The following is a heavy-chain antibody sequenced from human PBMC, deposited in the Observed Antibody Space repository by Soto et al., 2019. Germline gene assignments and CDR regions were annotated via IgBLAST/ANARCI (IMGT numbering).Heavy chain of an antibody. Sequence: QVQLQESGPGLVKPSETLSLTCTVSGGSVSSGSYYWSWIRQPPGKGLEWIGYIYYSGSTNYNPSPKSRVTISVDTSKNQFSLKLSSVTAADTAVYYCASFFSSGYYSNWFDPWGQGTLVTVSS. CDR2: IYYSGST. J-gene: IGHJ5*02. V-gene: IGHV4-61*01. CDR3: ASFFSSGYYSNWFDP. D-gene: IGHD3-22*01. CDR1: GGSVSSGSYY.